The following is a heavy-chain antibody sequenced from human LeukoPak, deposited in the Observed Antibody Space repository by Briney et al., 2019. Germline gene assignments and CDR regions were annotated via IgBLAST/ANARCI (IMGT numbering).Heavy chain of an antibody. CDR3: ARFSRSNLFAY. V-gene: IGHV3-7*01. Sequence: GGSLRLSCTASGFTFSSYWMSWVRQAPGKGLEWVANIKQDGSEKYYVDSVKGRFTISRDNAKNSLYLQMNSLRAEDTAVYYCARFSRSNLFAYWGQGTLVTVSS. J-gene: IGHJ4*02. CDR1: GFTFSSYW. D-gene: IGHD1-26*01. CDR2: IKQDGSEK.